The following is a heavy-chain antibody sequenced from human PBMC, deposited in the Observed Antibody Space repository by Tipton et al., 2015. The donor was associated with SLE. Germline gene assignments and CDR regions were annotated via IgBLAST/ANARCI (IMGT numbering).Heavy chain of an antibody. CDR3: AKDRTMVVDAFDI. V-gene: IGHV3-23*03. J-gene: IGHJ3*02. CDR1: GFSFSTYG. D-gene: IGHD4/OR15-4a*01. Sequence: SLRLSCAASGFSFSTYGMSWVRQAPGKGLEWVSIIYSEGTTYYADSVKGRFTISRDNSKNTLYLQMNSLRAEGTAVYYCAKDRTMVVDAFDIWGQGTMVTVSS. CDR2: IYSEGTT.